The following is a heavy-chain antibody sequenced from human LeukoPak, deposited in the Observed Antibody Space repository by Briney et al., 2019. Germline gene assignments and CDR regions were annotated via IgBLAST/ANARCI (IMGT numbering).Heavy chain of an antibody. J-gene: IGHJ5*02. D-gene: IGHD2-2*02. CDR1: GGSISSSSYY. Sequence: SENLSLTCTVSGGSISSSSYYWGWIRQPPGKGLEWIGSIYYSGSTYYNPSLKSRVTISVDTSKNQFSLKLSSVTAADTAVYYCARLAAILKRSNWFDPWGQGTLVTVSS. V-gene: IGHV4-39*01. CDR2: IYYSGST. CDR3: ARLAAILKRSNWFDP.